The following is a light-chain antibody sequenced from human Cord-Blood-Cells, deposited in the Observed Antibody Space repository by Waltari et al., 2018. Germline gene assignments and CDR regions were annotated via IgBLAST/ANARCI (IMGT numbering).Light chain of an antibody. CDR1: QSISSW. Sequence: DIQMTQSPSTLSASVGDRVTITCRASQSISSWLAWYQQKPGKAPKLLIYDASSLESGVPSRFSGSGSGTEFTLPISSLQPDDFATYYCQQYNIFPFTFGPGTKVDIK. CDR2: DAS. J-gene: IGKJ3*01. V-gene: IGKV1-5*01. CDR3: QQYNIFPFT.